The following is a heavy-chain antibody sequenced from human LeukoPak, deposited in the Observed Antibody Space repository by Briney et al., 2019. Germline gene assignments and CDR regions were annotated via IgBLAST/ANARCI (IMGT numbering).Heavy chain of an antibody. J-gene: IGHJ4*02. Sequence: SETLSLTCSVSGGSMYSYYWSFIRQAAGKGLEWIGRIHTSWTTDYNPSLRSRVTISVDTSKNQFSLNLTSVTAADTAVYYCARGYRSDWHGELGYWGQGTLVTVSS. CDR2: IHTSWTT. CDR3: ARGYRSDWHGELGY. D-gene: IGHD6-19*01. V-gene: IGHV4-4*07. CDR1: GGSMYSYY.